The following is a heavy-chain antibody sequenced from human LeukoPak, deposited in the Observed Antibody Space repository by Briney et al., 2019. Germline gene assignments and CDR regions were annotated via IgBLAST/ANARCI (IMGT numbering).Heavy chain of an antibody. J-gene: IGHJ4*02. Sequence: PSETLSLTCRVSGGSISSSNWWSWVRQPPGKGLEWIGEIYHSGSTNYNPSLKSRVTISVDKSKNQFSLKLSSVTAADTAVYYCARGDSSGAFRGFDYWGQGTLVTVSS. V-gene: IGHV4-4*02. CDR3: ARGDSSGAFRGFDY. CDR1: GGSISSSNW. D-gene: IGHD6-19*01. CDR2: IYHSGST.